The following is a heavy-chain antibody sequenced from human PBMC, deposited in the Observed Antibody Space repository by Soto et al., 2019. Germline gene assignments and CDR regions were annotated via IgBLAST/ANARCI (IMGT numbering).Heavy chain of an antibody. CDR1: GFTFSSYG. D-gene: IGHD1-1*01. V-gene: IGHV3-30*18. CDR2: ISYDGSNK. CDR3: AKVWSWKATTPQSEGPFDY. Sequence: PGGSLRLSCAASGFTFSSYGMHWVRQAPGKGLEWVAVISYDGSNKYYADSVKGRFTISRDNSKNTLYLQMNSLRAEDTAVYYCAKVWSWKATTPQSEGPFDYWGQGTLVTVSS. J-gene: IGHJ4*02.